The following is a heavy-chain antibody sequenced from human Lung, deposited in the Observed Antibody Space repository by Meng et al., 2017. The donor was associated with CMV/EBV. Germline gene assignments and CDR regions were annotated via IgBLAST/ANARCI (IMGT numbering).Heavy chain of an antibody. Sequence: GESXKISCAASGFTFSSYGMHWVRQAPGKGLEWVAVIWYDGSNKYYADSVKGRFTISRDNSKNTLYLQMNSLRAEDTAVYYCAKDMGYCSSTSCSDYYYYGMDVXGQGXTVTVSS. CDR2: IWYDGSNK. CDR1: GFTFSSYG. J-gene: IGHJ6*02. CDR3: AKDMGYCSSTSCSDYYYYGMDV. V-gene: IGHV3-33*06. D-gene: IGHD2-2*01.